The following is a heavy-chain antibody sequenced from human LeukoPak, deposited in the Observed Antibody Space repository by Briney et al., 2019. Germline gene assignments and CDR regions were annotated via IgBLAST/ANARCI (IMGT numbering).Heavy chain of an antibody. CDR3: ARDNYGSGSYYNVESYYYYMDV. V-gene: IGHV4-61*02. CDR1: GGSISSGSYY. D-gene: IGHD3-10*01. Sequence: PSETLSLTCTVSGGSISSGSYYWSWIRQPAGKGLEWIGRIYTSGSTNYNPSLKSRVTISVDTSKNQFSLKLSSVTAADTAVYYCARDNYGSGSYYNVESYYYYMDVWGKGTTVTISS. CDR2: IYTSGST. J-gene: IGHJ6*03.